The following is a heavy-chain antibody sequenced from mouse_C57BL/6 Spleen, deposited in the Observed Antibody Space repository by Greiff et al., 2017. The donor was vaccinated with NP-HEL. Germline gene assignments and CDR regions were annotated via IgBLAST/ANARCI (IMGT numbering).Heavy chain of an antibody. Sequence: VQLQQSGPELVKPGASVKISCKASGYSFTGYYMNWVKQSPEKSLEWIVEINPSTGDTTYNQKFKAKATLTVDKSSSTAYMQLKSLTSEDSAVYYCARGGYYNYDYWGQGTTLTVSS. J-gene: IGHJ2*01. CDR1: GYSFTGYY. CDR3: ARGGYYNYDY. CDR2: INPSTGDT. V-gene: IGHV1-42*01. D-gene: IGHD2-3*01.